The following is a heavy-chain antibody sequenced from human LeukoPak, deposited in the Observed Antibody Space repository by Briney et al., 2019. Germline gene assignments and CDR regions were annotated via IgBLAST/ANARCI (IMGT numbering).Heavy chain of an antibody. J-gene: IGHJ4*02. V-gene: IGHV1-8*03. Sequence: ASVKVSCKASGYTFTSYDINWVRQATGQGLKWMGWMNPNSGNTGYAQKFQGRVTITRNTSISTAYMELSSLRSEDTAVYYCARGDSSGYYYVFDYWGQGTLVTVSS. CDR1: GYTFTSYD. CDR3: ARGDSSGYYYVFDY. CDR2: MNPNSGNT. D-gene: IGHD3-22*01.